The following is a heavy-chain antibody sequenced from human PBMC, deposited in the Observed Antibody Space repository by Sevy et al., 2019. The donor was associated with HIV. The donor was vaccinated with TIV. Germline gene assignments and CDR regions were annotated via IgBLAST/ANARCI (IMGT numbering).Heavy chain of an antibody. Sequence: GESLKISCKGSGYSFTSYWIGWVRQMPGKGLEWMGIIYPGDSDTTYSPSFQGQVTFSADKSISTAYLQWSSLNASDTAMYYCARHDPVGYCSSTSCYSGDYWGQGTLVTVSS. D-gene: IGHD2-2*02. CDR3: ARHDPVGYCSSTSCYSGDY. CDR2: IYPGDSDT. CDR1: GYSFTSYW. J-gene: IGHJ4*02. V-gene: IGHV5-51*01.